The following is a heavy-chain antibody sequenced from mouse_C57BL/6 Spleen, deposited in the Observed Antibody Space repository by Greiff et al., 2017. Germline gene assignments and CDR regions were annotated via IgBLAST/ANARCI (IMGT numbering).Heavy chain of an antibody. CDR2: IDPETGGT. CDR1: GYTFTDYE. CDR3: TRERDDWYFDV. V-gene: IGHV1-15*01. D-gene: IGHD3-3*01. J-gene: IGHJ1*03. Sequence: VKLQQSGAELVRPGASVTLSCKASGYTFTDYEMHWVKQTPVHGLEWIGAIDPETGGTAYNQKFKGKAILTADKSSSTAYMELRSLTSEDSAVYYCTRERDDWYFDVWGTGTTVTVSS.